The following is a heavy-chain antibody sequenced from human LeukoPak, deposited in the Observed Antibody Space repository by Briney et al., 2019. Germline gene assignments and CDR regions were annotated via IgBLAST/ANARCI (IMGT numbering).Heavy chain of an antibody. CDR3: ARGGGYDFDY. V-gene: IGHV6-1*01. Sequence: SQTLSLTCAISGDSFSSNSAAWNWIRQSPSRGLEWLGRTYFRSNWRNDYAVSVKSRVTINPDTPKNQFSLQLNSVTPEDTAVYFCARGGGYDFDYWGQGTLVTVSS. CDR2: TYFRSNWRN. CDR1: GDSFSSNSAA. D-gene: IGHD5-12*01. J-gene: IGHJ4*02.